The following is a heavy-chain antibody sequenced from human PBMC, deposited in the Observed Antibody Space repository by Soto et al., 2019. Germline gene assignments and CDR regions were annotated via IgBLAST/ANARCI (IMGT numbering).Heavy chain of an antibody. D-gene: IGHD5-18*01. CDR2: MNPNSGNT. V-gene: IGHV1-8*01. CDR1: GYTFTSYD. CDR3: ARLNVDTVIDSSIDY. Sequence: ASVKVSYKASGYTFTSYDINLLRQATVQGLEWMGWMNPNSGNTAYAQKFQGRVTMTRNTSISTAYMELSSLGSEDTAVYYCARLNVDTVIDSSIDYWGQGTLVTVSS. J-gene: IGHJ4*02.